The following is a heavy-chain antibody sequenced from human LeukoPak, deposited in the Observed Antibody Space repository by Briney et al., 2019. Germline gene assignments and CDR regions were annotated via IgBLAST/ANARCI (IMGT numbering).Heavy chain of an antibody. V-gene: IGHV3-23*01. J-gene: IGHJ4*02. CDR2: ISASGRGT. CDR3: AKKSPIFGVVIPLFDY. CDR1: GFNFSSFV. D-gene: IGHD3-3*01. Sequence: GGSLRLSCAGSGFNFSSFVMTWVRQASGKGLEWVSSISASGRGTYYADSAKGRFTISRDNSKNTLYLQVNSLRAEDTAVYHCAKKSPIFGVVIPLFDYWGQGTLVSVSS.